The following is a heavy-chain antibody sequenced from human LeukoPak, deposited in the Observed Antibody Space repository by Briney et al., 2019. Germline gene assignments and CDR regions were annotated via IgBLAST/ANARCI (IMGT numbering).Heavy chain of an antibody. CDR2: ISGSGGRT. Sequence: PGGSLRLFCAASGFTFSSYAMSWVRQAPGRGLEWLLAISGSGGRTHYADSVRGRFTLSRDNSKTTLYLQLNSLRAEETPVYYCGKNPIAVAAPTGFDPWGEGTLVSVSS. V-gene: IGHV3-23*01. CDR1: GFTFSSYA. CDR3: GKNPIAVAAPTGFDP. J-gene: IGHJ5*02. D-gene: IGHD6-19*01.